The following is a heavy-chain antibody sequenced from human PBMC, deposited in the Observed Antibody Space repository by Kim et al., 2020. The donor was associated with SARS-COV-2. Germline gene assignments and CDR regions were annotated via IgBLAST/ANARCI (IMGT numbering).Heavy chain of an antibody. Sequence: ASVKVSCKASGYTFISYAMHWVRQAPGQRLEYMGWINTGNGNTKYSQSFQGRVTFTRDTSASTDYMELNSLRSEDTAVYYCARGVTNYVDPWGQGTLVTV. D-gene: IGHD1-7*01. CDR2: INTGNGNT. CDR3: ARGVTNYVDP. J-gene: IGHJ5*02. V-gene: IGHV1-3*04. CDR1: GYTFISYA.